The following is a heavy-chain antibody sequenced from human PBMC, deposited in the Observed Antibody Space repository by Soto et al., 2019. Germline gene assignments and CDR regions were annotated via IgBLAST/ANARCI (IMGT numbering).Heavy chain of an antibody. J-gene: IGHJ5*02. V-gene: IGHV3-21*01. Sequence: PGGSLRLSCAASGFTFSSYSMNWVRQAPGKGLEWVSSISSSSSYIYYADSVKGRFTISRDNAKNSLYLQMNSLRAEDTAVYYCARDGAYHCSSTSCYAEENWFDPWGQGTLVTVSS. CDR1: GFTFSSYS. D-gene: IGHD2-2*01. CDR3: ARDGAYHCSSTSCYAEENWFDP. CDR2: ISSSSSYI.